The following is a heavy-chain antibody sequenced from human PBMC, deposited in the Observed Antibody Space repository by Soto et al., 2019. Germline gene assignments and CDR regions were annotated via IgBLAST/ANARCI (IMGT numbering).Heavy chain of an antibody. Sequence: PGGSLRLSCAPSGFIFSNYAMSWVRQARGKGLEWVSAISDSGADTYYTESVKGRFTISRDNCKNTLYLQMNSLRAEDTAVYYCAKDTGRGVGSVFDFWGQGTVVTVSS. D-gene: IGHD2-15*01. CDR3: AKDTGRGVGSVFDF. CDR2: ISDSGADT. CDR1: GFIFSNYA. V-gene: IGHV3-23*01. J-gene: IGHJ4*02.